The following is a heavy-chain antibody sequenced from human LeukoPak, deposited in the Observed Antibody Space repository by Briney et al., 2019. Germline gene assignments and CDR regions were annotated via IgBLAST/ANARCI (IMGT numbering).Heavy chain of an antibody. V-gene: IGHV5-51*01. Sequence: GESLKISCQGSGYNFTNFWIGWVRQLPGKGLEWMGIIYPGDSDIRYSPSFQGQVTISADKSINTTYLQWSSLKASDTAMYYCARLVDRGSSRSLGYWGQGTLVTVSS. J-gene: IGHJ4*02. D-gene: IGHD3-16*01. CDR2: IYPGDSDI. CDR3: ARLVDRGSSRSLGY. CDR1: GYNFTNFW.